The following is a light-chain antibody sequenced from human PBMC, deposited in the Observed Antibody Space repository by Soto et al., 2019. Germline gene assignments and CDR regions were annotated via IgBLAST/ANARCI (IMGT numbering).Light chain of an antibody. J-gene: IGLJ2*01. Sequence: QSVLTQPPSVSGAPGQRVTISCTGSSSNIGAGSDVHWYQQVPGTAPKLLINGNTNRPSGVPDRFSGSKSGTSASLAIAGLQAEDEADYYCGSYASATLIFGGGTKLTVL. CDR2: GNT. CDR3: GSYASATLI. V-gene: IGLV1-40*01. CDR1: SSNIGAGSD.